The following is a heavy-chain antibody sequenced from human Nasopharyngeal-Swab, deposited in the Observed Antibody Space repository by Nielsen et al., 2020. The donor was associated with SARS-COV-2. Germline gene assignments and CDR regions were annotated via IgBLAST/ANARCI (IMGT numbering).Heavy chain of an antibody. V-gene: IGHV3-21*01. J-gene: IGHJ4*02. D-gene: IGHD3-22*01. CDR2: ISSRSGYI. CDR3: ARTRYYDSSGYYPDY. Sequence: GSLRLSCAAPGFTFSSYSMNWVRQAPGKGLEWVSSISSRSGYIYYADSVEGRFTISRDNAKNSLYLQMHSLRAEDTAVYYCARTRYYDSSGYYPDYWGQGTLVTVSS. CDR1: GFTFSSYS.